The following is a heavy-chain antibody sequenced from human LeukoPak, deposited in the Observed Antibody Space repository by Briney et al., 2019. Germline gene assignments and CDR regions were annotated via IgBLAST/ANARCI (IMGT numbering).Heavy chain of an antibody. CDR2: IKQDGSEI. V-gene: IGHV3-7*01. D-gene: IGHD3-16*01. CDR1: GFTFSNYW. J-gene: IGHJ3*02. Sequence: PGGSLRLSCAGSGFTFSNYWMSWVRQAPGKGLEWVANIKQDGSEIYYVDSVKGRFTISRDNAKNSLYLQMESLRAEDPAVYYCAFGDGFYKWGPRTLVTVSS. CDR3: AFGDGFYK.